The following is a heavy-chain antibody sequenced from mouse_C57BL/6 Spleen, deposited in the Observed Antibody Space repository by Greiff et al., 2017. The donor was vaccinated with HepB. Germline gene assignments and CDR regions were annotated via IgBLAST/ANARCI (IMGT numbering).Heavy chain of an antibody. J-gene: IGHJ3*01. Sequence: VKLQESGPELVKPGASVKISCKASGYAFSSSWMNWVKQRPGKGLEWIGRIYPGDGDTNYNGKFKGKATLTADKSSSTAYMQLSSLTSEDSAVYFCARGNYDVGFAYWGQVTLVTVSA. V-gene: IGHV1-82*01. CDR2: IYPGDGDT. D-gene: IGHD2-4*01. CDR1: GYAFSSSW. CDR3: ARGNYDVGFAY.